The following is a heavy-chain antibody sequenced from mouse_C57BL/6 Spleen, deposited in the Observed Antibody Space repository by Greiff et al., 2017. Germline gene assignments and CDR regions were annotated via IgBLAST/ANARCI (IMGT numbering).Heavy chain of an antibody. CDR1: GFTFSNYW. Sequence: EVKLMESGGGLVQPGGSMKLSCVASGFTFSNYWMNWVRQSPEKGLEWVAQIRLKSDNYATHYAESVKGRFTISRDDSKSSVYLQMNNLRAEDTGIYYCTERPPFAYWGQGTLVTVSA. CDR2: IRLKSDNYAT. V-gene: IGHV6-3*01. J-gene: IGHJ3*01. CDR3: TERPPFAY.